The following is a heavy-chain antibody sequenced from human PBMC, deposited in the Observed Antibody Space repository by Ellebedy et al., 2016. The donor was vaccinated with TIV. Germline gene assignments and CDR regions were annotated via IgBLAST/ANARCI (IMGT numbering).Heavy chain of an antibody. D-gene: IGHD3-16*01. CDR3: VRGLGGGNTPLDY. CDR2: LGHDGNYE. J-gene: IGHJ4*02. Sequence: GESLKISCAASGFTFSVFGMHWVRQAPGKGLEWVAVLGHDGNYEYYADSVKGRFTISRDSAKNTLFLQMNSLRAEDTAFYYCVRGLGGGNTPLDYWGQGILVTVSS. CDR1: GFTFSVFG. V-gene: IGHV3-33*03.